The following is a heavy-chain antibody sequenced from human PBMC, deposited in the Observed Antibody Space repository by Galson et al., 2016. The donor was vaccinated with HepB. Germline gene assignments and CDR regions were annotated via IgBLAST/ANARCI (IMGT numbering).Heavy chain of an antibody. CDR3: ARVMQWDGAGWGAFDI. CDR2: FSRGGTT. V-gene: IGHV3-66*01. J-gene: IGHJ3*02. D-gene: IGHD1-26*01. Sequence: SLRLSCAASGFSVSSNYMTWVRLAPGKGLEWVSVFSRGGTTYYADSVKGRFTTSRDNSKNTVFLQMNSLRVEDTAVYYCARVMQWDGAGWGAFDIWGQGTMVTVSS. CDR1: GFSVSSNY.